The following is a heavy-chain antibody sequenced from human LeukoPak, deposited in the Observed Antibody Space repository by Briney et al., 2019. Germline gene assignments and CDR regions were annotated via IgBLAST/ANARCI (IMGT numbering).Heavy chain of an antibody. Sequence: SETLSLTCTVSGGSISSGSYYWSWIRQPAGKGLEWIGRIYTSGSTNYNPSLKSRVTISVDTSKNQFSLKLSSVTAADTAVYYCARSLRPGPRYYFDSSGYYYFDYWGQGTLVTVSS. CDR1: GGSISSGSYY. CDR2: IYTSGST. V-gene: IGHV4-61*02. D-gene: IGHD3-22*01. CDR3: ARSLRPGPRYYFDSSGYYYFDY. J-gene: IGHJ4*02.